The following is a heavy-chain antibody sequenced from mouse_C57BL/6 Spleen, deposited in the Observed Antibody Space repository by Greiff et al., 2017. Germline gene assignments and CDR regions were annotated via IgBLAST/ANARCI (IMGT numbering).Heavy chain of an antibody. CDR2: IYPGDGDT. CDR3: ARERSYYAMDY. V-gene: IGHV1-80*01. Sequence: QVQLQQSGAELVKPGASVKISCKASGYAFSSYWLNWVKQRPGKGLEWIGQIYPGDGDTNYNGKFKGKATLTADKSSSTAYMQLSSLTSEDSAVYFWARERSYYAMDYWGQGTSVTVSS. CDR1: GYAFSSYW. J-gene: IGHJ4*01.